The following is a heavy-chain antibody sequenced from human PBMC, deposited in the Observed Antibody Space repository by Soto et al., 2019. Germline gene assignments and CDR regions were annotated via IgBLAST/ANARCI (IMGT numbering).Heavy chain of an antibody. J-gene: IGHJ5*02. CDR2: IYYSGST. V-gene: IGHV4-59*12. D-gene: IGHD3-3*01. CDR3: ARGQRFSDWFDP. Sequence: PSETLSLTCTVSGGSISSYYWSWIRQPPGKGLEWIGNIYYSGSTNYNPSLKSRVTISVDTSMSHFSLRLRSVSAADTAVYYCARGQRFSDWFDPWGQGTLVTVSS. CDR1: GGSISSYY.